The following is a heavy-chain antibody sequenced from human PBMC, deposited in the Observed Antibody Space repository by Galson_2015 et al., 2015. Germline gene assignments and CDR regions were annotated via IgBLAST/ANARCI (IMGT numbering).Heavy chain of an antibody. J-gene: IGHJ6*03. Sequence: QSGAEVKKPGESLTISCKGSGYSFTSYWIGWVRQMPGKGLEWMGIIYPGDSDTRYSPSFQGQVTISADKSISTAYLQWSSLKASDTAMYYCARLTTSRYYYYYMDVWGKGTTVTVSS. D-gene: IGHD2-2*01. CDR1: GYSFTSYW. CDR3: ARLTTSRYYYYYMDV. CDR2: IYPGDSDT. V-gene: IGHV5-51*01.